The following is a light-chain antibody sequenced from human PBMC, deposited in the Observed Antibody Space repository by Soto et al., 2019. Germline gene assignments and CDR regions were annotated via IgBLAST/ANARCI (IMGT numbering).Light chain of an antibody. J-gene: IGKJ5*01. CDR2: GTS. V-gene: IGKV3-20*01. CDR3: QQYGTSPIT. Sequence: EIVLTQSPGSLSLSPGERATLSCRASQSISSSFLGWYQQKSGQSPRLLIYGTSSRATGIPDRFSGSGSGTDFTLTISRLEPEDFAVYYCQQYGTSPITFGQGTRLEMK. CDR1: QSISSSF.